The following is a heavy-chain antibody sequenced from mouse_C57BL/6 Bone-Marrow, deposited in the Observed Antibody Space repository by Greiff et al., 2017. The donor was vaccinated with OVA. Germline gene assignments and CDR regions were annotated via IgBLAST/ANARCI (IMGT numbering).Heavy chain of an antibody. D-gene: IGHD2-12*01. CDR3: ARLLWYFDV. CDR2: ISDGGSYT. V-gene: IGHV5-4*03. Sequence: EVKLVESGGGLVKPGGSLKLSCAASGFTFSSYAMSWVRQTPAKRLEWVATISDGGSYTYYPDNVKGRFTISRDNAKNNLYLQMSHLKSEDTAMYYCARLLWYFDVWGTGTTVTVSS. J-gene: IGHJ1*03. CDR1: GFTFSSYA.